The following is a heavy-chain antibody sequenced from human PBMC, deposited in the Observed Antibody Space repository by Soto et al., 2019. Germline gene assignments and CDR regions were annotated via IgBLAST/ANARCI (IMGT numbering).Heavy chain of an antibody. D-gene: IGHD3-3*01. Sequence: QITLKESGPTLVKPTQTLTLTCTFSGFSLSTSGVGVGWIRQPPGKALEWLALIYWDDDKRYSPSLKSRLTITNHASTNQVVLTVPNTDPVDTATYSCAPSWTGYYPTWFAPWGQGTLVTVSS. CDR1: GFSLSTSGVG. CDR2: IYWDDDK. J-gene: IGHJ5*02. CDR3: APSWTGYYPTWFAP. V-gene: IGHV2-5*02.